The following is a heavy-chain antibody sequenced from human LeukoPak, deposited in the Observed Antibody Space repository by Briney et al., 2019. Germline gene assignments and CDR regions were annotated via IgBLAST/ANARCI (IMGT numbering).Heavy chain of an antibody. V-gene: IGHV4-59*01. CDR3: ARDNYGSGRAAIWFDP. D-gene: IGHD3-10*01. CDR2: IYYSGST. J-gene: IGHJ5*02. Sequence: SETLSLTCTVSGGSISSYYWSWIRQPPGKGLEWIGYIYYSGSTNYNPSLKSRVTISVDTSKNQFSLKLSSVTAADTAVYYCARDNYGSGRAAIWFDPWGQGTLVTVSS. CDR1: GGSISSYY.